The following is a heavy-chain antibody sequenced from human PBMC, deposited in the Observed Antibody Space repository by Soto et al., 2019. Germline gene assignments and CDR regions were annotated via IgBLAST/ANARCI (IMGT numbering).Heavy chain of an antibody. CDR2: ISSSSSTI. CDR3: ARDAYYDFWSGYNDAFDI. J-gene: IGHJ3*02. CDR1: GFTFSSYS. Sequence: GGSLRLSCAASGFTFSSYSMNWVRQAPGKGLEWVSYISSSSSTIYYADSVKGRFTISRDNAKNSLYLQMNSLRAEDTAVYYCARDAYYDFWSGYNDAFDIWGQGTMVTVSS. D-gene: IGHD3-3*01. V-gene: IGHV3-48*01.